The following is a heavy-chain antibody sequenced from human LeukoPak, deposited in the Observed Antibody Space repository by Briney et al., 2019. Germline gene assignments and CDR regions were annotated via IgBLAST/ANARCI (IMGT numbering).Heavy chain of an antibody. CDR2: IYYSGST. J-gene: IGHJ4*02. CDR1: GGSISSYY. V-gene: IGHV4-59*01. CDR3: ARVSHLWINFADY. D-gene: IGHD3-3*02. Sequence: PSETLSLTCTVSGGSISSYYWSWIRQPPGKGLKWIGYIYYSGSTNYNPSLKSRVTISVDTSKNQFSLKLSSVTAADTAVYYCARVSHLWINFADYWGQGTLVTVSS.